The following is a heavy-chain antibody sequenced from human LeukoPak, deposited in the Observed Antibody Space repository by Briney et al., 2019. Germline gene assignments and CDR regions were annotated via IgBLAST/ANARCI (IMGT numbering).Heavy chain of an antibody. Sequence: ASVNVSRKSSGYTFTSYGISWLRPPPAQERAWMEFFSAYNGNTNYAQKLQGRVAMTTDTSTSTAYMELRSLRSDDTAVYYCARIWFGEFGPLGPLDYWGQGTLVTVSS. CDR3: ARIWFGEFGPLGPLDY. J-gene: IGHJ4*02. CDR2: FSAYNGNT. V-gene: IGHV1-18*01. D-gene: IGHD3-10*01. CDR1: GYTFTSYG.